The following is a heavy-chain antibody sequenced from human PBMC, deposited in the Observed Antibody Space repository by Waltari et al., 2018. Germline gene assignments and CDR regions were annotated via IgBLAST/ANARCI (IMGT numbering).Heavy chain of an antibody. V-gene: IGHV3-66*02. D-gene: IGHD6-19*01. J-gene: IGHJ4*02. CDR3: ARRIVVADWGDYFDF. CDR1: GFPVGSDH. CDR2: LQTGGST. Sequence: QLVESGGGVVQPGGSLRLSCAASGFPVGSDHMNWVRQAPGKGLEWVSVLQTGGSTYYADSVKGRFTISRDNSKNTVYLQMNNLRAEDTAVYFCARRIVVADWGDYFDFWGQGTLVTVSS.